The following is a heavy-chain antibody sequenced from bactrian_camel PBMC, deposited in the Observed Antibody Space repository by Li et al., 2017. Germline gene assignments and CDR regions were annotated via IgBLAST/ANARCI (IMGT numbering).Heavy chain of an antibody. J-gene: IGHJ6*01. CDR2: IRRDGGET. CDR3: AAVRYGGSWYPLCRARSADFGY. V-gene: IGHV3S32*01. D-gene: IGHD6*01. Sequence: VQLVESGGGLVKPGGSLRLSCKVSGHSRGSNCVGWYRLPPGRAPAEREGIAAIRRDGGETWYAASVKGRFTISRDSAKNTVYLQMNSLEPEDTAMYYCAAVRYGGSWYPLCRARSADFGYWGQGTQVTVS. CDR1: GHSRGSNC.